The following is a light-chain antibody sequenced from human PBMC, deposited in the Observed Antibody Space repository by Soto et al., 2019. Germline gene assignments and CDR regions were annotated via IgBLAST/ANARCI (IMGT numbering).Light chain of an antibody. J-gene: IGKJ4*01. V-gene: IGKV1-9*01. Sequence: DIQLTQSPSVLSASVGDTVTITCRASQALSNYLAWYQQKPGKAPDLLIYSASTLQSGVPSRFSGSGSETEFSLTSRALQPEDFATYYCQQLSRYPLTFGGGTKVYIK. CDR1: QALSNY. CDR2: SAS. CDR3: QQLSRYPLT.